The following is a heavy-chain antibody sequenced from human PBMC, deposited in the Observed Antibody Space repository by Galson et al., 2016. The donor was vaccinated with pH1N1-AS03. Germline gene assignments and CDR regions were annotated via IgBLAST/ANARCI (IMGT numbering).Heavy chain of an antibody. CDR3: ARGAAGPLDP. V-gene: IGHV4-61*03. Sequence: KGLDWIGYISNRGSTNYNPSLKSRVTISVDTSKNHLSLKLTSVTAADTAVYYCARGAAGPLDPWGQGTLVTVSS. CDR2: ISNRGST. D-gene: IGHD6-25*01. J-gene: IGHJ5*02.